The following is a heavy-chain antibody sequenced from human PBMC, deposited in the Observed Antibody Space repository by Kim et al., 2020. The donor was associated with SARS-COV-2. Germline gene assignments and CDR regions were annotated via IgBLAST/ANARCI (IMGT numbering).Heavy chain of an antibody. D-gene: IGHD3-10*01. J-gene: IGHJ4*02. CDR2: ISNDGYHV. Sequence: GGSLRLSCAASGFTFTDYGMHWVRQATGKGLEWVAAISNDGYHVYYADSLKGRFSVFRDASKNTLYLQMNSLTPEDTAIYFCAKDLGHSGFLFYFDYWGQGTLVTVSS. CDR3: AKDLGHSGFLFYFDY. V-gene: IGHV3-30*18. CDR1: GFTFTDYG.